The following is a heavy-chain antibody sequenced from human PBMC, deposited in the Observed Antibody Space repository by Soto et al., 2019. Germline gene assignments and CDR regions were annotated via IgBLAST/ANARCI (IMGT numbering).Heavy chain of an antibody. J-gene: IGHJ4*02. D-gene: IGHD6-13*01. CDR3: ARDHPDSSSWYYFDY. V-gene: IGHV1-18*01. CDR1: GYTFPHYG. CDR2: ISAYNGNT. Sequence: SVKGSCKASGYTFPHYGISWVRQAPVQGLEWMGWISAYNGNTNYAQKLQGRVTMTTDTSTSTAYMELRSLRSDDTAVYYCARDHPDSSSWYYFDYWGQGTLVTVSS.